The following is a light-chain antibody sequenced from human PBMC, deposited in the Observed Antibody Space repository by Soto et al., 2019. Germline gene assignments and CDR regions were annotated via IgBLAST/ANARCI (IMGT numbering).Light chain of an antibody. CDR2: GAS. V-gene: IGKV3-20*01. Sequence: EIVWTQSPGTLSLSPGERATLSCRASQSVSSSYLAGYQQKPGQAPRLLIYGASSRATGIPDRFSGSGSGTDFTLTISRLEPEDFEVYYCQQYGSSLLTFGGGTKVEIK. J-gene: IGKJ4*01. CDR1: QSVSSSY. CDR3: QQYGSSLLT.